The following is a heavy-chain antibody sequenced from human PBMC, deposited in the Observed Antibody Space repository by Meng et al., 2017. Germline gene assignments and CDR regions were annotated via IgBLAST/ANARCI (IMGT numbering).Heavy chain of an antibody. CDR2: ISSSGSTI. CDR3: ARGAKGHCSGGSCYGLFDY. V-gene: IGHV3-48*03. D-gene: IGHD2-15*01. J-gene: IGHJ4*02. Sequence: GESLKISCAASGFTFSSYEMNWVRQAPGKGLEWVSYISSSGSTIYYADSVKGRFTISRDNAKNSLYLQMNSLRAEDTAAYYCARGAKGHCSGGSCYGLFDYWGQGTLVTVSS. CDR1: GFTFSSYE.